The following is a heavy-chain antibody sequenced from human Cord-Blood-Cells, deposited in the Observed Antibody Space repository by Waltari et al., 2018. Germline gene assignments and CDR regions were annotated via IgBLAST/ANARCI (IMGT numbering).Heavy chain of an antibody. Sequence: QVQLVQSGAEVKKPGASVKVSCKASGYTFTSYAINWVRQATGQGLEWMGWMNPNSGNTGYAQKFQGRVTITRNTSISTAYMELSSLRSEDTAVYYCARSRITIFGVVDTFDYWGQGTLVTVSS. J-gene: IGHJ4*02. V-gene: IGHV1-8*03. CDR3: ARSRITIFGVVDTFDY. CDR2: MNPNSGNT. D-gene: IGHD3-3*01. CDR1: GYTFTSYA.